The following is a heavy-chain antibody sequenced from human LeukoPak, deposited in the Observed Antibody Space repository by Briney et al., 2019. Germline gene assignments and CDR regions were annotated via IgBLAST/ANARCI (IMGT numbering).Heavy chain of an antibody. Sequence: SVKVSCKASGGTFSSYAISWVRQAPGQGLEWMGRITPIFGIANYAQKFQGRVTITADKSTSTAYMELSSLRSEDTAVYYCASLIVGPIPSDYWGQGTLVAVSS. V-gene: IGHV1-69*04. CDR3: ASLIVGPIPSDY. D-gene: IGHD1-26*01. CDR1: GGTFSSYA. CDR2: ITPIFGIA. J-gene: IGHJ4*02.